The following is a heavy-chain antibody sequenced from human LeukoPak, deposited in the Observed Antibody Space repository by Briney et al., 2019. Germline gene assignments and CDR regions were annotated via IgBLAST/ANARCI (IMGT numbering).Heavy chain of an antibody. V-gene: IGHV4-4*07. CDR1: GGSISVNA. CDR2: ILTSGDT. Sequence: SETLSLTCTVSGGSISVNAWNWVRQPAGKGLEWIGRILTSGDTVYNPSLESRVTMSLDTSKNQFSLKLNSLTAADTAVYYCARRFNSGNDAVFDIWGQGTMVAVSS. J-gene: IGHJ3*02. CDR3: ARRFNSGNDAVFDI. D-gene: IGHD1-1*01.